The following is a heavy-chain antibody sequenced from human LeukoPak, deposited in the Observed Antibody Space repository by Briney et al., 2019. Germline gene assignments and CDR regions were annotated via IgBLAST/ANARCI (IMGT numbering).Heavy chain of an antibody. D-gene: IGHD2-8*01. CDR2: IYHSGST. V-gene: IGHV4-30-2*01. Sequence: SETLSLTCAVSGGSISSGGYSWSWIRQPPGKGLEWIGYIYHSGSTYYNPSLKSRVTISVDRSKNQFSLKLSSVTAADTAVYYCARGMGFIYGMDVWGQGTTVTVSS. CDR3: ARGMGFIYGMDV. CDR1: GGSISSGGYS. J-gene: IGHJ6*02.